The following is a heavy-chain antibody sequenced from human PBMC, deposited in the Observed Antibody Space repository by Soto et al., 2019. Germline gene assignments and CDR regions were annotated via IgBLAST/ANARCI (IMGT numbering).Heavy chain of an antibody. J-gene: IGHJ4*02. D-gene: IGHD4-17*01. CDR3: ARDHFSSVTEIDY. V-gene: IGHV3-30-3*01. CDR2: ISDDGSTK. Sequence: QVQLVESGGGVVQPGRSLRLSCAVSGFTFTTYAMHWVRQAPGKGLEWVAVISDDGSTKYNADSVKGRFTISRDNSKSTVYLQMNSLRPEDTAVYFCARDHFSSVTEIDYWGQGPLVTVSS. CDR1: GFTFTTYA.